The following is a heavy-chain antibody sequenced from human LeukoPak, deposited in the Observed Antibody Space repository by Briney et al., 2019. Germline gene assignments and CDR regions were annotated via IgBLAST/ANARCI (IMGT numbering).Heavy chain of an antibody. CDR2: IIPIFGTA. V-gene: IGHV1-69*13. Sequence: SVKVSCKASGGTFSSYAISWVRQAPGQGLEWMGGIIPIFGTANYAQKFQGRVTITADESTSTAYMELSSLRSEDTAVYYCARDGDYGDYDFQRWDYGGQGTLVTVSS. J-gene: IGHJ4*02. CDR1: GGTFSSYA. CDR3: ARDGDYGDYDFQRWDY. D-gene: IGHD4-17*01.